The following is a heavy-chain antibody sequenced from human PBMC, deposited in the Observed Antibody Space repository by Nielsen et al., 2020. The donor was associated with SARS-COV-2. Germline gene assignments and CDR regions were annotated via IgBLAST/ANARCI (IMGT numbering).Heavy chain of an antibody. CDR2: IYTSGST. CDR3: ARGGPRGGCSSTSCHYYYYYGMDV. Sequence: SETLSLTCTVSGGSISSYYWSWIRQPAGKGLEWIGRIYTSGSTNYNPSLKSRVTMSVDTSKNQSSLKLSSVTAADTAVYYCARGGPRGGCSSTSCHYYYYYGMDVWGQGTTVTVSS. CDR1: GGSISSYY. J-gene: IGHJ6*02. D-gene: IGHD2-2*01. V-gene: IGHV4-4*07.